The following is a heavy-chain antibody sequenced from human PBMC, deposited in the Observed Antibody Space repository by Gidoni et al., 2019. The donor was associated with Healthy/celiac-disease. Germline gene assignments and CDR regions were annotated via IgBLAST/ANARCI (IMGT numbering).Heavy chain of an antibody. V-gene: IGHV3-23*01. CDR2: IRGSGGST. Sequence: EVQLLESGGGLVQPGWSLRLSCAASGFTFSSYAMSWVRQAPGKGLEWVSAIRGSGGSTYYADSVKGRFTISRDNSKNTLYMQMNSLRAEDTAVYYCAKDLFSMYYYDSSGYNGRDYWGQGTLVTVSS. CDR1: GFTFSSYA. D-gene: IGHD3-22*01. J-gene: IGHJ4*02. CDR3: AKDLFSMYYYDSSGYNGRDY.